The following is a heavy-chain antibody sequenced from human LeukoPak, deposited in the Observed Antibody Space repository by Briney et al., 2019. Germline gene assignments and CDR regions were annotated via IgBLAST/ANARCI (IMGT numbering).Heavy chain of an antibody. CDR3: ARDTYDSSGYYFDY. Sequence: ASVKVSCKTSGYSENFYGITWVRQVAGQGLEWMGWISAQHGQTEYAPNSQDRVTMTTDTYTNTAYMELRSLRSDDTAVYYCARDTYDSSGYYFDYWGQGTLVTVSS. D-gene: IGHD3-22*01. V-gene: IGHV1-18*01. CDR2: ISAQHGQT. J-gene: IGHJ4*02. CDR1: GYSENFYG.